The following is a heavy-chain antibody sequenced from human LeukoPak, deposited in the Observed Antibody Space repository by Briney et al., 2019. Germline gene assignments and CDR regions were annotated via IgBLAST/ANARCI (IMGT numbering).Heavy chain of an antibody. Sequence: GASVKVSCKASGYTFTSYGISWVRQAPGQGLEWMGWISAYNGNTNYAQKLQGRVTMTTDTSTSTAYMELRSLRSDDTAVYYCARTRQRGGYFGWFDPWAREPWSPSPQ. CDR3: ARTRQRGGYFGWFDP. CDR1: GYTFTSYG. J-gene: IGHJ5*02. D-gene: IGHD6-25*01. CDR2: ISAYNGNT. V-gene: IGHV1-18*01.